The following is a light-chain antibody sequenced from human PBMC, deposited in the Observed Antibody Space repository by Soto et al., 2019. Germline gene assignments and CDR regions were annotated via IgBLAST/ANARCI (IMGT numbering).Light chain of an antibody. CDR2: DAS. CDR3: QQRSNWPPVT. J-gene: IGKJ4*01. CDR1: QSVSSY. V-gene: IGKV3-11*01. Sequence: EIVLTQSPATLSLSPGERATLSCRASQSVSSYLACYQQKPGQAPRLLIYDASNRATGIPARFSGRRSGTDFTLTISSLEPEDFAIYYCQQRSNWPPVTFGGGTQVEIK.